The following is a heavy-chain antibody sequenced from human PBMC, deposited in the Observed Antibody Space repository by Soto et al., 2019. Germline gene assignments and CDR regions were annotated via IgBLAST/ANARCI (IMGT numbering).Heavy chain of an antibody. D-gene: IGHD3-9*01. J-gene: IGHJ3*02. V-gene: IGHV3-7*01. CDR2: IKQDGGEK. Sequence: EVQLVDSGGGLVQPGGSLRLSCAASGFSFSTYWMSWLRQAPGTGLEWVANIKQDGGEKYYVDSVEGRFTITRDNGKKSLYLQMNGLRAADTAVYYCAMYCKYYDILIERSDAFDIWGQGTKVTVSS. CDR1: GFSFSTYW. CDR3: AMYCKYYDILIERSDAFDI.